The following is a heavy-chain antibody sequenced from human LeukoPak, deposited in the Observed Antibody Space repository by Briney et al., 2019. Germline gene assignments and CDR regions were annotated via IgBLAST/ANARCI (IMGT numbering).Heavy chain of an antibody. Sequence: GGSLRLSCAASGFTFSSYGMHWVRQAPGKGLEWVAFIRYDGSNKYYADSVKGRFTISRDNSKNTLFLQMNSLRAEDTAVYYCAKAHASGSGYFDYWGQGTLVTVSS. CDR2: IRYDGSNK. CDR3: AKAHASGSGYFDY. V-gene: IGHV3-30*02. J-gene: IGHJ4*02. CDR1: GFTFSSYG. D-gene: IGHD3-10*01.